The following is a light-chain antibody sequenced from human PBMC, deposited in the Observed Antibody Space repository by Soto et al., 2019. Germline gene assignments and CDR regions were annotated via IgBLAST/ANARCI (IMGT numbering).Light chain of an antibody. CDR1: QDIPGY. CDR2: GAS. CDR3: QQDYSFPIT. V-gene: IGKV1D-12*01. J-gene: IGKJ5*01. Sequence: DIQVTQSPSSVSASVGDRVTITGRASQDIPGYLAWYQHKPGRTPEILIHGASRLQSGVPARFRGSGSGTDFTLSINSLQPEDFETYYCQQDYSFPITFGQGTRLEIK.